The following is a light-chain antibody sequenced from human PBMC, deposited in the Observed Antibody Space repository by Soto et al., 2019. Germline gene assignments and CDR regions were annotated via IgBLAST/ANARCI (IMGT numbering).Light chain of an antibody. V-gene: IGKV1-39*01. Sequence: DIPVIQSPSSLSESVGDRVTITCRASLRISKYLNWYQQKPGKAPKLLIYGASTLQSGVPSRFSGTGSGTDFTLIISSLQPEYSAPYYCHQSHSTPLTFAGGTKLAI. CDR1: LRISKY. CDR3: HQSHSTPLT. CDR2: GAS. J-gene: IGKJ4*01.